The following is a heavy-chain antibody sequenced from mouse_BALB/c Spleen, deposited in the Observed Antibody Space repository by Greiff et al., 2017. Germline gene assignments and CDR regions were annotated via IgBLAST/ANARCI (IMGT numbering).Heavy chain of an antibody. D-gene: IGHD6-5*01. CDR1: GYSITSGY. J-gene: IGHJ4*01. CDR2: ISYSGST. CDR3: ARYPESQYAFYDMDY. Sequence: EVKLEESGPSLVKPSQTLSLTCSVTGYSITSGYWNWIRKFPGNKLEYMGYISYSGSTYYNPSLKSRISIIRNTSTNQYYMQLNSVTTEDTATYYCARYPESQYAFYDMDYWGQGTSVTVSS. V-gene: IGHV3-8*02.